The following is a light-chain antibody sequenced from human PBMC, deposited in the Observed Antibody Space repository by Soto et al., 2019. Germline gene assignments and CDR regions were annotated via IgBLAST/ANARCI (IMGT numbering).Light chain of an antibody. J-gene: IGLJ1*01. CDR1: SSDVGDYNY. CDR2: EVS. CDR3: SSYAGSNNYV. V-gene: IGLV2-8*01. Sequence: QSVLTQPPSASGSPGQSVTISCTGTSSDVGDYNYVSWYQQHPGKAPKVMIYEVSKRPSGVPDRFSGSKSGNTASLTVSGLQAEDEADYYCSSYAGSNNYVFGTGTKVTVL.